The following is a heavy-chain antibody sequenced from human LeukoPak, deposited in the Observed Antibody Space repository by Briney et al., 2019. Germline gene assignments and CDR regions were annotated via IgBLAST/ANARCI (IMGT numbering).Heavy chain of an antibody. CDR2: INPTGGTT. Sequence: ASVKVSCKAFGYIFTSYYMHWVRQAPGQGLEWVAIINPTGGTTAYAQKFQGRVTVTRDTSTSTVYMELSSLRSDDTAVYYCARTSVTAALGAFDIWGQGTMVTVSS. CDR1: GYIFTSYY. V-gene: IGHV1-46*01. CDR3: ARTSVTAALGAFDI. J-gene: IGHJ3*02. D-gene: IGHD2-2*01.